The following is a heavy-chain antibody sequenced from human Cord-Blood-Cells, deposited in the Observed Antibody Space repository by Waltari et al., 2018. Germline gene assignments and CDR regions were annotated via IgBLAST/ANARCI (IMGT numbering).Heavy chain of an antibody. CDR1: GGSISSYY. CDR3: ARDPQT. V-gene: IGHV4-59*01. CDR2: IYYSGST. Sequence: QVQLQESGPGLVKPSETLSLTCTASGGSISSYYWSWIRQPPGKGLEWIGYIYYSGSTNYNPYLKSRVTISVDTSKNQFSLKLSSVTAADTAVYYCARDPQTWGQGTLVTVSS. J-gene: IGHJ4*02.